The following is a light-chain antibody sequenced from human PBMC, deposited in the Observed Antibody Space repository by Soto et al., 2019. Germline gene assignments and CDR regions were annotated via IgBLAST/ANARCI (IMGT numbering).Light chain of an antibody. J-gene: IGLJ1*01. Sequence: QSALTQPASVSWPAGQSITISCTGTSSDVGGYNYVSWYQQHPGKAPKLMIYDVSNRPSGVSNRFSGSKSGNTASLTISGLQAEDEADYYCSSYTSSSTSFGTGTKVTVL. CDR1: SSDVGGYNY. CDR2: DVS. CDR3: SSYTSSSTS. V-gene: IGLV2-14*01.